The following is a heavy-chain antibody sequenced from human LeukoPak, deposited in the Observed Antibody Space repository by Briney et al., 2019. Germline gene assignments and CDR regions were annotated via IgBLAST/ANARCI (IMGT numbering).Heavy chain of an antibody. CDR3: ARVRSRDWFDP. V-gene: IGHV3-48*01. CDR1: GFAFSTYE. J-gene: IGHJ5*02. Sequence: GGSLRLSCAASGFAFSTYEMNWVRQAPGKGLEWVSYISSSRSPIYYADSVKGRFTISGDNAKNSLYLQMNSLRAEDTAVYYCARVRSRDWFDPWGQGTLVTVSS. D-gene: IGHD2-21*01. CDR2: ISSSRSPI.